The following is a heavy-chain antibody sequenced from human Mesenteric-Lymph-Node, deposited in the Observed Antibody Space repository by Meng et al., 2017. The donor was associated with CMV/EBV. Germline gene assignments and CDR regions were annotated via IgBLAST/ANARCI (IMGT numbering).Heavy chain of an antibody. Sequence: SVKVSCKASGGTFISYSISWVRQPPGQGLEWMGGIIPIFGTAKYPQKFLDRVTITTDESTNPTYMELSSLRSEDTAVYYCARINYESTGCYFYCYGMDVWGQGTTVTVSS. J-gene: IGHJ6*02. CDR2: IIPIFGTA. CDR1: GGTFISYS. D-gene: IGHD3-22*01. CDR3: ARINYESTGCYFYCYGMDV. V-gene: IGHV1-69*05.